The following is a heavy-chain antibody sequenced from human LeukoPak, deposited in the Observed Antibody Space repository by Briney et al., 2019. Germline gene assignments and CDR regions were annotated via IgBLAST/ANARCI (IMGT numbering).Heavy chain of an antibody. J-gene: IGHJ5*02. Sequence: SETLSLTCSVSGGSISSYYWSWIRQPPGKGLEWIGYIYYSGITNYNPSLKSRVTISVDTSKNQFSLKLSSVTAADTAVYYCARETIIVGRAEFGPWGQGTLVTVSS. D-gene: IGHD3-22*01. V-gene: IGHV4-59*01. CDR1: GGSISSYY. CDR2: IYYSGIT. CDR3: ARETIIVGRAEFGP.